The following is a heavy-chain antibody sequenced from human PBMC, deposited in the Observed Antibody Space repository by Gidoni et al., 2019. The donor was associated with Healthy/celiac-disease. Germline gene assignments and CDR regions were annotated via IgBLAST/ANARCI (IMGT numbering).Heavy chain of an antibody. CDR2: IKQDGSEK. V-gene: IGHV3-7*01. D-gene: IGHD4-17*01. CDR1: GFTFSSYW. J-gene: IGHJ4*02. CDR3: ARIDYGDYVVSLNYFDY. Sequence: EVQLVESGGGLVQPGGSLRLSCAASGFTFSSYWMSWVRQAPGKGLEWVANIKQDGSEKYYVDSVKGRFTISRDNAKNSLYLQMNSLRAEDTAVYYCARIDYGDYVVSLNYFDYWGQGTLVTVSS.